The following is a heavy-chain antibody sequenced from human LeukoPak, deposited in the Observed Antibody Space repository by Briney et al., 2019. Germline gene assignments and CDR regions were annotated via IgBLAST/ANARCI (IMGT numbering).Heavy chain of an antibody. V-gene: IGHV1-2*02. D-gene: IGHD2/OR15-2a*01. CDR3: AIKRIRGNPFDF. CDR2: FHPSSDAA. CDR1: ANTFSDYY. Sequence: ASVEVSCKASANTFSDYYVHWVRQAPGPGLQWMGWFHPSSDAAGYAQRFQGRVSMTRDTSFSTAYMQLTGLRSDDTATYYCAIKRIRGNPFDFWGQGTLVTVSS. J-gene: IGHJ4*02.